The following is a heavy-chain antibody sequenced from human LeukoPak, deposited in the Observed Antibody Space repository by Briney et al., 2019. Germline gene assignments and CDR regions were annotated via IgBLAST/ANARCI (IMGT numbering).Heavy chain of an antibody. CDR2: VSASGSIT. Sequence: SGGPLRLSCAGSGFIFSNYDMNWVRQAPGKGLEYVSGVSASGSITYYPDPVKGRFTIPRDNSKSTVFLQVNSLRVEDTAVYYCARRGPYYFDFWGQGTLVTVSS. J-gene: IGHJ4*02. CDR1: GFIFSNYD. D-gene: IGHD3-16*01. V-gene: IGHV3-23*01. CDR3: ARRGPYYFDF.